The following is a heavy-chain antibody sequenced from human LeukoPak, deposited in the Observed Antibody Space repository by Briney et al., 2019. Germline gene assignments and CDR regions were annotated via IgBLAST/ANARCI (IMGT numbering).Heavy chain of an antibody. Sequence: AGTLSLTCAVSGGSFSSSNWWSWVRQPPGKGLEWVGEIYHSGSPNYNPSLKSRVTISVDKSKNQFSLKLSSVTAADTAVYYCARLAVAGRVFDYWGQGTLVTVSS. CDR2: IYHSGSP. V-gene: IGHV4-4*02. D-gene: IGHD6-19*01. CDR1: GGSFSSSNW. CDR3: ARLAVAGRVFDY. J-gene: IGHJ4*02.